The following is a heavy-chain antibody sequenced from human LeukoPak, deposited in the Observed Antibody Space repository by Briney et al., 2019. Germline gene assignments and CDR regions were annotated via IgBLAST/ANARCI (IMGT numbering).Heavy chain of an antibody. CDR3: ARDPGTVYYYYMDV. D-gene: IGHD1-7*01. CDR2: ISYDGSNK. Sequence: GRSLRLSCAASGFTFSSYAMHWVRQAPGKGLEWVAVISYDGSNKYYADSVKGRFTISRDNSKNTLYLQMNSLRAEDTAVYYCARDPGTVYYYYMDVWGKGTTVTVSS. V-gene: IGHV3-30*04. CDR1: GFTFSSYA. J-gene: IGHJ6*03.